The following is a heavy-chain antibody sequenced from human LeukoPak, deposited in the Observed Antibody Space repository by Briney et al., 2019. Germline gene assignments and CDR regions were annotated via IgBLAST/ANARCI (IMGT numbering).Heavy chain of an antibody. CDR2: IRYDGSNK. V-gene: IGHV3-30*02. J-gene: IGHJ4*02. D-gene: IGHD3-10*01. Sequence: GGSLRLSCAASGFTFSSYGMPWVRHAPGKGLEGVAFIRYDGSNKYYADSVKGRFTISRDNSKNTLYLQMNSLRAEDTAVYYCAKPELLWFGEFNYDYWGQGTLVTVSS. CDR3: AKPELLWFGEFNYDY. CDR1: GFTFSSYG.